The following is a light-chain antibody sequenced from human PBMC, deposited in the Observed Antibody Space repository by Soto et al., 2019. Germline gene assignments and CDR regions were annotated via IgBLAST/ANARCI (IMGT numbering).Light chain of an antibody. Sequence: QSVLTQPPSVSGAPGQRVTISCTGSSSNIGAGYDVHWYQQLPGTAPKLLINGISNRPSGVPDRFSGSKSGTSASLAITGLQAEDEADYYCQSYDRSLSAVFGGGTKLTVL. CDR1: SSNIGAGYD. CDR3: QSYDRSLSAV. V-gene: IGLV1-40*01. J-gene: IGLJ2*01. CDR2: GIS.